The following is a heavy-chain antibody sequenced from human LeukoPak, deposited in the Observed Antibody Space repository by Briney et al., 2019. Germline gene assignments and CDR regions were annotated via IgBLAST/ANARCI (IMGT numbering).Heavy chain of an antibody. CDR3: ARVSDIVVVPADCWFDP. Sequence: GGSLRLSCAASGFTFSSNAMSWVRQAPGKGLEWVSAISCSGGSTYYADSVKGRFTISRDNAKNSLYLQMNSLRAEDTAVYYCARVSDIVVVPADCWFDPWGQGTLVTVSS. CDR2: ISCSGGST. J-gene: IGHJ5*02. D-gene: IGHD2-2*01. V-gene: IGHV3-23*01. CDR1: GFTFSSNA.